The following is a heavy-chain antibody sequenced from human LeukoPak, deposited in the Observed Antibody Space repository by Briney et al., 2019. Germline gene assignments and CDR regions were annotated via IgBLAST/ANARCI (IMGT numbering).Heavy chain of an antibody. D-gene: IGHD3-9*01. CDR1: GFTFSSYW. V-gene: IGHV3-7*01. CDR2: IKQDGSEK. CDR3: ARGGELRYFDWLLSFDY. J-gene: IGHJ4*02. Sequence: GGSLRLSCAASGFTFSSYWMSWVRQAPGKGLEWVANIKQDGSEKYYVDSVKGRFTISRDNAKNSLYLQMNSLRAEETAVYYCARGGELRYFDWLLSFDYWGQGTLVTVSS.